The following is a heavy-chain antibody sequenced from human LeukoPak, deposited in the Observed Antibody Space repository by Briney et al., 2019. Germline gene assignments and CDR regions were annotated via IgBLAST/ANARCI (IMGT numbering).Heavy chain of an antibody. J-gene: IGHJ4*02. V-gene: IGHV3-48*01. Sequence: GGSLRLSCAASGFTFSDYSMNWVRQAPGKGLEWISYVGISSGNTKYADSVKGRFTISGDKAKNSLYLQMNSLRVEDTAVYYCARDAKYAFDNWGQGTLVTVSS. CDR2: VGISSGNT. CDR1: GFTFSDYS. D-gene: IGHD2-2*01. CDR3: ARDAKYAFDN.